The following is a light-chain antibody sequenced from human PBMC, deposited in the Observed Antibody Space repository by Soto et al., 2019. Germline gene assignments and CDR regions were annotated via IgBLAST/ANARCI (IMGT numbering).Light chain of an antibody. CDR1: QSVSSSY. Sequence: EIVLTQSPGTLSLSPGERATLSCRASQSVSSSYLAWYQQKPGQAPRLLIYGASSRATGIPDRFSGGGSGTDFTLTISRLEPEDFAVYYCQQYYSSPTFGQATKVEIK. V-gene: IGKV3-20*01. CDR3: QQYYSSPT. J-gene: IGKJ1*01. CDR2: GAS.